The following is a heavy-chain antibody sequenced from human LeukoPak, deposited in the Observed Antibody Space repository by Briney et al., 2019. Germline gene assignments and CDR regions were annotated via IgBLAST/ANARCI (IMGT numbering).Heavy chain of an antibody. CDR3: ARGPSGYHST. CDR2: ISSSSSYI. D-gene: IGHD5-12*01. CDR1: GFTFSSYS. V-gene: IGHV3-21*01. J-gene: IGHJ4*02. Sequence: GGSLRLSCAASGFTFSSYSMNWVRQAPGKGLEWVSSISSSSSYIYYADSVKGRFTISRDNSKNTLYLQMNSLRAEDTAVYYCARGPSGYHSTGGQGTLVTVSS.